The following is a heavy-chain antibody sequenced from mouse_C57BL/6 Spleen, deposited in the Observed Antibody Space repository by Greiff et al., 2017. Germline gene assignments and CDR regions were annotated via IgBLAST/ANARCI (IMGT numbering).Heavy chain of an antibody. CDR2: INPSTGGT. V-gene: IGHV1-42*01. CDR3: ARRTVVARGAMDY. D-gene: IGHD1-1*01. J-gene: IGHJ4*01. CDR1: GYSFTGYY. Sequence: EVQLQQSGPELVKPGASVKISCKASGYSFTGYYMNWVKQSPEKSLEWIGEINPSTGGTTYNQKFKAKATLTVDKSSSTAYMQLKSLTSEDSAVYYCARRTVVARGAMDYWGQGTSVTVSS.